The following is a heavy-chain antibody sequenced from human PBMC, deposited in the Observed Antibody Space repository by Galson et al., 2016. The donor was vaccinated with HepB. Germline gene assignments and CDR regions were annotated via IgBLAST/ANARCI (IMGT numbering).Heavy chain of an antibody. CDR2: IYPDDSDT. V-gene: IGHV5-51*03. CDR1: GYSFRTSW. Sequence: QSGAEVKKPGESLKISCTASGYSFRTSWIAWVRQMPGKGLEWMGIIYPDDSDTRYSPSFQGQVTISADKSISTAFLQWSSLKASDTAIYYCARRPVGYYKGASDYWGQGTLVTVSS. CDR3: ARRPVGYYKGASDY. D-gene: IGHD1-26*01. J-gene: IGHJ4*02.